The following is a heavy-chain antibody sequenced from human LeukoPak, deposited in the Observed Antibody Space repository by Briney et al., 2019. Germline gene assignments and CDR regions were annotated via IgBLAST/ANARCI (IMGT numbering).Heavy chain of an antibody. Sequence: KSSETLSLTCTVSGDSISSYYWSWIRQPAGKGLEWIGRIHPSGSTNYNPSLKSRVTLSVDTSKNEFSLKLSSVTAADTAVYYCARGPPPDLDYWGRGTLVTVSS. V-gene: IGHV4-4*07. CDR2: IHPSGST. J-gene: IGHJ4*02. CDR1: GDSISSYY. CDR3: ARGPPPDLDY.